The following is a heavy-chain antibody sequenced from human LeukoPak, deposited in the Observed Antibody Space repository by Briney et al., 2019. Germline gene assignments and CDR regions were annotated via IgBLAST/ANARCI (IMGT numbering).Heavy chain of an antibody. V-gene: IGHV4-34*01. CDR3: ARGKPLLWFGELFQYYYYGMDV. CDR2: INHSGST. J-gene: IGHJ6*02. CDR1: GGSFSGYY. D-gene: IGHD3-10*01. Sequence: PSETLSLTCAVYGGSFSGYYWSWIRQPPGKGLEWIGEINHSGSTNYNPSLKSRVTISVDTSKNQFSLKLSSVTAADTAVYYCARGKPLLWFGELFQYYYYGMDVWGQGTTVTVSS.